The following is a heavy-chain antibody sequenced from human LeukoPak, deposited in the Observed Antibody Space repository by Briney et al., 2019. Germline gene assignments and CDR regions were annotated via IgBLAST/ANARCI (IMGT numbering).Heavy chain of an antibody. Sequence: GGSLRLSCAASGFTFSSCAMSWVRQAPGKGLEWASAISESGDATYYADSVRGRFTISRDNSKNTLYLQMNRLRVDDTAIYYCAKDRDYWGQGTLVTVSS. CDR1: GFTFSSCA. V-gene: IGHV3-23*01. J-gene: IGHJ4*02. CDR2: ISESGDAT. CDR3: AKDRDY.